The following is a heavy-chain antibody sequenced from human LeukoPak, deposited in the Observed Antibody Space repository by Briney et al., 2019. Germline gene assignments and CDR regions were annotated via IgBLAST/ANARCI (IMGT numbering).Heavy chain of an antibody. CDR2: ISYDGSNK. J-gene: IGHJ2*01. Sequence: GRSLRLSCAASGFTFSSYGMHWVRQAPGKVLEWVAVISYDGSNKYYADSVKGRFTISRDNSKNTLSLQMHSLRTEDTAIYYCAKDKYGWLSSDWYVDLWGRGTLVTVSS. CDR3: AKDKYGWLSSDWYVDL. CDR1: GFTFSSYG. D-gene: IGHD5-12*01. V-gene: IGHV3-30*18.